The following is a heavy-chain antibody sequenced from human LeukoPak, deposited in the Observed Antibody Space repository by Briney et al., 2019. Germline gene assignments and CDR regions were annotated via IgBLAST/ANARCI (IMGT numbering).Heavy chain of an antibody. Sequence: PGGSLRLSCAASGFTFSSYAMHWVRQAPGKGLEWVAVISYDGSNKYYADSVKGRFTISRDNSKNTLYLQMNSLRAEDTAVYYCARDSSGWSRRGGSDYWGQGTLVTVSS. J-gene: IGHJ4*02. CDR1: GFTFSSYA. CDR2: ISYDGSNK. D-gene: IGHD6-19*01. V-gene: IGHV3-30*04. CDR3: ARDSSGWSRRGGSDY.